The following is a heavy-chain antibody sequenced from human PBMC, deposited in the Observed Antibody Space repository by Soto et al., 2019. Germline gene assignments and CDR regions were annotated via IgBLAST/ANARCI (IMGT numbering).Heavy chain of an antibody. CDR1: GGTFSRYA. J-gene: IGHJ4*02. D-gene: IGHD3-22*01. V-gene: IGHV1-69*01. Sequence: QVQLVQSGAEVKKPGSSVKVSCKASGGTFSRYAISWVRQAPGHGLEWMGGIIPLFGKANYAQKFQGRVTITAAESTSTAYMELSSLRSEDTAVYYCAKDGTLYDSSGYYYLYWGQGTLVTVSS. CDR3: AKDGTLYDSSGYYYLY. CDR2: IIPLFGKA.